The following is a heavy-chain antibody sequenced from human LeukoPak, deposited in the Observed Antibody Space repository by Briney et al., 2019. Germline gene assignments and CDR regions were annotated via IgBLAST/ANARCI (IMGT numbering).Heavy chain of an antibody. CDR2: ISYDGSNK. Sequence: GRSLRLSCAASGFIFNNYGMHWVRQAPGKGLEWVAVISYDGSNKNYADSVKGRFTISRDSSKNTVYLQMNSLRVEDTAVYYCAKDWAPYCGGDCYLNDWGQGTLVTVSS. J-gene: IGHJ4*02. CDR3: AKDWAPYCGGDCYLND. D-gene: IGHD2-21*02. V-gene: IGHV3-30*18. CDR1: GFIFNNYG.